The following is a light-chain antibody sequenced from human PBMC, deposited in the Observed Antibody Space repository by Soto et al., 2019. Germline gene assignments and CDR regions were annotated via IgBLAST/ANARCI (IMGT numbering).Light chain of an antibody. J-gene: IGKJ2*01. CDR3: QQSYGNPYT. CDR2: AAS. Sequence: DIQMTQSPSSLSASVGDRVTIPCRANQSISSYLNWYQQKPGKAPKLLIYAASSLRSGVPSRFSGSGSGTDFTLTISSLQPEDFATYYCQQSYGNPYTFGQGTKVDIK. V-gene: IGKV1-39*01. CDR1: QSISSY.